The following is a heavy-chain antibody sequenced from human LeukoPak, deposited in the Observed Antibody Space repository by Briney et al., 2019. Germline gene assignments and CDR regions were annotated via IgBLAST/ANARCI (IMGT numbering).Heavy chain of an antibody. V-gene: IGHV3-74*01. J-gene: IGHJ6*03. CDR1: GFTFSSYW. D-gene: IGHD3-3*01. CDR2: INTDGSST. Sequence: PGGSLRLSCAASGFTFSSYWMLWVRQAPGKGLVWVSRINTDGSSTSYADSVKGRFTISRDNAKNTLYLQMNSLRAEDTAVYYCARDSKLRFLFYYMDVWGKGTTVTVSS. CDR3: ARDSKLRFLFYYMDV.